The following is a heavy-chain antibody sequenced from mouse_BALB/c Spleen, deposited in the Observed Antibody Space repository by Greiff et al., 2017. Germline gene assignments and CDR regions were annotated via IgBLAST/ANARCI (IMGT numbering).Heavy chain of an antibody. V-gene: IGHV5-17*02. CDR1: GFTFSSFG. Sequence: DVQLVESGGGLVQPGGSRKLSCAASGFTFSSFGMHWVRQAPEKGLEWVAYISSGSSTIYYADTVKGRFTISRDNPKNTLFLQMTSLRSEDTAMYYCARNYYGSSYYAMDYWGQGTSVTVSS. J-gene: IGHJ4*01. D-gene: IGHD1-1*01. CDR2: ISSGSSTI. CDR3: ARNYYGSSYYAMDY.